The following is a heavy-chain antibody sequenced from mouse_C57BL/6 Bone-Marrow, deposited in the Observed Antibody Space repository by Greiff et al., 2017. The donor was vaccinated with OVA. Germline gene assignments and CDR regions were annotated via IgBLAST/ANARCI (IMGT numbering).Heavy chain of an antibody. V-gene: IGHV5-17*01. CDR2: ISSGSSTI. CDR1: GFTFSDYG. J-gene: IGHJ3*01. D-gene: IGHD1-1*01. Sequence: EVQLVESGGGLVKPGGSLKLSCAASGFTFSDYGMHWVRQAPEKGLEWVAYISSGSSTIYYADTVKGRFTISRDNAKNTLFLQMTSLRSEDTAMYYCARHSFGSSSWFAYWGQGTLVTVSA. CDR3: ARHSFGSSSWFAY.